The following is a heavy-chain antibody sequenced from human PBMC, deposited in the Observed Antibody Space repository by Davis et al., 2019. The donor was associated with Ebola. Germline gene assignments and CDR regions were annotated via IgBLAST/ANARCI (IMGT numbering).Heavy chain of an antibody. CDR2: IYTSGSA. J-gene: IGHJ5*02. V-gene: IGHV4-31*06. Sequence: LRLSCTVSGGSISSSSYYWGWIRQLPGKGLEWIGFIYTSGSAYYNPSLESQVTISLDTSKSHFSLKLSSVTAADTAVYYCSKTGGWFDPWGQGTLVTVSS. CDR1: GGSISSSSYY. D-gene: IGHD1-1*01. CDR3: SKTGGWFDP.